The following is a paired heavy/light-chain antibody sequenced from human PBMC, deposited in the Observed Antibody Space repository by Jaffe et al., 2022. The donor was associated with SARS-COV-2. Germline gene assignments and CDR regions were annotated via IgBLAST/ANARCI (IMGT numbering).Light chain of an antibody. CDR1: QSVLYSSNNKNY. V-gene: IGKV4-1*01. CDR3: QQYYSTPHT. CDR2: WAS. Sequence: DIVMTQSPDSLAVSLGERATINCKSSQSVLYSSNNKNYLAWYQQKPGQPPKVLIYWASTRESGVPDRFSGSGSGTDFTLTITSLQAEDVAVYYCQQYYSTPHTLGQGTKLEIK. J-gene: IGKJ2*01.
Heavy chain of an antibody. Sequence: QVQLVQSGAEVKKPGSSVKVSCTASGGTFSNYAISWVRQAPGQGLEWMGGIIPISGTTNYAQKFQGRVTIAADESTSTAYMELRGLRSEDTAVYYCSRDPLGYYGSGSSGRYYSYYMDVWGKGTTVTVSS. D-gene: IGHD3-10*01. V-gene: IGHV1-69*01. CDR2: IIPISGTT. J-gene: IGHJ6*03. CDR1: GGTFSNYA. CDR3: SRDPLGYYGSGSSGRYYSYYMDV.